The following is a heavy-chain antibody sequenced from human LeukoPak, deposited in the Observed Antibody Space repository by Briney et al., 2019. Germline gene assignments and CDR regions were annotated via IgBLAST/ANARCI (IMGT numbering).Heavy chain of an antibody. CDR2: INPDGSTT. CDR3: ARVSIGWYHFDY. CDR1: GFTFSSYS. Sequence: GGSLRLSCAASGFTFSSYSMNWVRQAPGKGLVWVSRINPDGSTTSYADSVKGRFTVSRDNAKNTLYLQMNSLRAEDTAVYYCARVSIGWYHFDYWGQGTLVTVSS. V-gene: IGHV3-74*01. D-gene: IGHD6-19*01. J-gene: IGHJ4*02.